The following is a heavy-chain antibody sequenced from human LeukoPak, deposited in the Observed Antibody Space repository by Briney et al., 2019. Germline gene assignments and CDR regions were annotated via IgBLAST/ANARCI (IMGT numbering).Heavy chain of an antibody. Sequence: ASVKVSYKASGDTFTKYHMHWVRQAPGQGLQWMGLINLSGGNPLYAQNFQGRVTMTWDTSTSTGYMDLSSLRSEDTAVYFCAIEYTGSSYLDHWGQGTLVTVSS. CDR1: GDTFTKYH. J-gene: IGHJ4*02. CDR2: INLSGGNP. D-gene: IGHD3-10*01. CDR3: AIEYTGSSYLDH. V-gene: IGHV1-46*01.